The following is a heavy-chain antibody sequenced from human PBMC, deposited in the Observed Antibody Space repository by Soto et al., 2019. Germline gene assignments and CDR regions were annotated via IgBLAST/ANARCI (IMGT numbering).Heavy chain of an antibody. CDR1: GYTFTSYD. D-gene: IGHD3-3*01. CDR3: ARARKITIFGVVISTYYYYGMDV. J-gene: IGHJ6*02. V-gene: IGHV1-8*01. CDR2: MNPNSGNT. Sequence: ASVKVSCKASGYTFTSYDINWVRQATGQGLEWMGWMNPNSGNTGYAQKFQGRVTMTRNTSISTAYMELSSLRSEDTAVYYCARARKITIFGVVISTYYYYGMDVWGQGTTVTVS.